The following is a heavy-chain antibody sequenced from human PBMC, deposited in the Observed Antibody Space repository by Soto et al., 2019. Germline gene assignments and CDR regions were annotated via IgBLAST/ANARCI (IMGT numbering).Heavy chain of an antibody. J-gene: IGHJ5*02. CDR1: GFSLTTGGVG. CDR2: IYGDDDK. V-gene: IGHV2-5*02. CDR3: AHRRTGIWFDT. D-gene: IGHD6-13*01. Sequence: QITLKESGPTLVKPTQTLTLTCTFSGFSLTTGGVGVGWIRQPPGEALEWLTLIYGDDDKRYSPSLESRLTXTXXTSKNQVVLTMTNMDPVDTGTYFCAHRRTGIWFDTWGQGTLVTVSS.